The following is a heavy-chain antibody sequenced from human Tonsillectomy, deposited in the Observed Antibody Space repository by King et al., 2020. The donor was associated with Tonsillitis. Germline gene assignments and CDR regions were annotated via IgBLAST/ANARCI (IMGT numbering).Heavy chain of an antibody. V-gene: IGHV4-59*01. CDR3: ARGAIGTTLFDWYFDL. J-gene: IGHJ2*01. CDR2: IYYSGST. D-gene: IGHD1-7*01. CDR1: GGSISSYY. Sequence: QLQESGPGLVKPSETLSLTCTVSGGSISSYYWSWIRQPPGKGLEWIGYIYYSGSTNYTPSLQSRVTISVDTSKNQFSLKLSSVTAADTAVYYCARGAIGTTLFDWYFDLWGRGTLVTVSS.